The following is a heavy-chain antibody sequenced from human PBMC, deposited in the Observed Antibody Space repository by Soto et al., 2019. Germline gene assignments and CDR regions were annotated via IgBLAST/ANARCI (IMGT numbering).Heavy chain of an antibody. CDR2: IIPIIGTA. J-gene: IGHJ4*02. CDR3: ARGGVDVVATSAFDY. CDR1: GGTFNNYA. V-gene: IGHV1-69*01. Sequence: QVQLVQSGAEVKNPGSSVKVSCKASGGTFNNYAISWVRQAPGQGLEWMGGIIPIIGTADYAHKFQGRLAISADESTGTTFMELSSLRSVDTALYYCARGGVDVVATSAFDYWGQGTLVTVSS. D-gene: IGHD5-12*01.